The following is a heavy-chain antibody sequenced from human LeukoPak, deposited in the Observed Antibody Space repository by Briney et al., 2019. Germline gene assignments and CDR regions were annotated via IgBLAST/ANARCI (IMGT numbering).Heavy chain of an antibody. Sequence: SETLSLTCAVYGGSFSGYYWSWIRQPPGKGLEWIGEINHSGSTNYNPSLKSRVTMSVDTSRNQFSLRLTSVTAADTAVYYCARGDYYDGGGRNSFDPWGQGTLVTVSS. CDR1: GGSFSGYY. D-gene: IGHD3-16*01. CDR2: INHSGST. V-gene: IGHV4-34*01. J-gene: IGHJ5*02. CDR3: ARGDYYDGGGRNSFDP.